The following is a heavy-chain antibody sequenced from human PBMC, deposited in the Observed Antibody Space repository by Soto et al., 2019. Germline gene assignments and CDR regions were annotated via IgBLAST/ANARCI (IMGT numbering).Heavy chain of an antibody. CDR1: GYTFTTYD. J-gene: IGHJ4*02. CDR2: MKPSSGDT. D-gene: IGHD6-6*01. V-gene: IGHV1-8*01. Sequence: QVQLVQSGAEVREPGASVKVSCKASGYTFTTYDINWVRQATGQGLEWMGWMKPSSGDTGYGQKFQGRVAVTRDTSTSTAYMELSGLKSEDTAVYYCVALARWGQGTLVTVSS. CDR3: VALAR.